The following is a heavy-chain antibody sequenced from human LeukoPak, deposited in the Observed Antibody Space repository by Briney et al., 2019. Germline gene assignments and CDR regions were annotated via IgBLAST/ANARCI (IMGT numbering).Heavy chain of an antibody. CDR1: GGSISSSSYY. CDR3: ARGYSGYYDNY. V-gene: IGHV4-39*07. J-gene: IGHJ4*02. D-gene: IGHD3-22*01. Sequence: SETLSLTCSVSGGSISSSSYYWGWIRQPPGKGLEWIGSIYYSGSTYYNPSLKSRVTISVDTSKNQFSLKLSSVTAADTAVYYCARGYSGYYDNYWGQGTLVTVSS. CDR2: IYYSGST.